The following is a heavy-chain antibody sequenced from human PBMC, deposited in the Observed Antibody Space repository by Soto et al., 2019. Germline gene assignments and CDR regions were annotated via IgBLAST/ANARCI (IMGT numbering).Heavy chain of an antibody. D-gene: IGHD2-2*01. CDR3: AKGRYCSSNGCYGLDY. J-gene: IGHJ4*02. Sequence: GGSLRLSCAASGFTFSSYAMSWVRQAPGKGLEWVSTIGGGGGSTYYADSVKGRFTISRDNSKNTLYLQMNSLRAEDTAVYYCAKGRYCSSNGCYGLDYWGQGTLVTVSS. CDR1: GFTFSSYA. V-gene: IGHV3-23*01. CDR2: IGGGGGST.